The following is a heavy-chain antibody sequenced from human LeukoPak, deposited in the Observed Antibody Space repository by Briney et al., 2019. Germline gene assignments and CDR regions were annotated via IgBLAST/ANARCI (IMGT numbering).Heavy chain of an antibody. V-gene: IGHV3-73*01. J-gene: IGHJ4*02. D-gene: IGHD2-2*01. Sequence: PGGSLRLSCAASGFTFSASAIHWVRQPSGKGLEWVGSIRSKGNSYATTDAASVKGRFTISRDDSKNTAYLQMTSLKTEDTAVYYCTTSSAVPVPMLVYYWGQGILVTVSS. CDR2: IRSKGNSYAT. CDR3: TTSSAVPVPMLVYY. CDR1: GFTFSASA.